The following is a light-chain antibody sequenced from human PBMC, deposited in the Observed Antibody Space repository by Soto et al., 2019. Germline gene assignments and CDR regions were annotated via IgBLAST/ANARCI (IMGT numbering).Light chain of an antibody. CDR3: QQYGSSLPVT. CDR2: AAS. J-gene: IGKJ4*01. V-gene: IGKV3-20*01. Sequence: EIVLTQSPGTLSLSPGERATLSCRASQSLTNNYLAWYQQKPGQAPRLLIYAASSRATGIPDRLSGSGSETDFTLTISRLEPEAFAVYYCQQYGSSLPVTFGGGTNVEIK. CDR1: QSLTNNY.